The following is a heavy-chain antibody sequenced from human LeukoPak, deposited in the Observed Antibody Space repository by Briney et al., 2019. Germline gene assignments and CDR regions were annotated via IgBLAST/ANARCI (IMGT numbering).Heavy chain of an antibody. V-gene: IGHV1-18*01. CDR2: ISAYNGNT. D-gene: IGHD3-9*01. Sequence: ASVKVSCKASGYTFTSYGISWVRQAPGQGLEWMGWISAYNGNTNYAQKLQGRVTMTTDTSTSTAYMELRSLRSDDTAVYYCARESENDILTGYHAPVGYWGQGTLVTVSS. CDR1: GYTFTSYG. J-gene: IGHJ4*02. CDR3: ARESENDILTGYHAPVGY.